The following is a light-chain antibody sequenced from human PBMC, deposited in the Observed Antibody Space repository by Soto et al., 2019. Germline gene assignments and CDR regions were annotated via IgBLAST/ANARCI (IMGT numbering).Light chain of an antibody. CDR2: ASS. V-gene: IGKV1-9*01. CDR1: QGINSY. CDR3: QQLNSYPFT. J-gene: IGKJ4*01. Sequence: IQLTQSPSSLSASVGDRVTITCRASQGINSYLTWYQQKPGKAPKLLIYASSTVQSGVPSRFSGSGSGTDSTLTISSLQPEDFATYRCQQLNSYPFTFGGGAKVDIK.